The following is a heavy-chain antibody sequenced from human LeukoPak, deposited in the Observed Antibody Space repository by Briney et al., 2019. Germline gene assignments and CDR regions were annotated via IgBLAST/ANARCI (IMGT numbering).Heavy chain of an antibody. V-gene: IGHV4-34*01. J-gene: IGHJ2*01. CDR2: INHSGST. Sequence: SETLSLTCAVYGGSFSGYYWSWIRQPPGKGLGWIGEINHSGSTNYNPSLKSRVTISVDTSKNQFSLKLRSVTAADTAVYYCARIDSSGYSTWYFDLWGRGTLVTVSS. CDR3: ARIDSSGYSTWYFDL. CDR1: GGSFSGYY. D-gene: IGHD3-22*01.